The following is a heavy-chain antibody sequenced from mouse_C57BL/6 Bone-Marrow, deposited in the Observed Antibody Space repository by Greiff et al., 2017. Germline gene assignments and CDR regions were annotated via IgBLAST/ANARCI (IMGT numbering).Heavy chain of an antibody. J-gene: IGHJ3*01. CDR1: GFTFTDYY. V-gene: IGHV7-3*01. Sequence: EVKLVESGGGLVQPGGSLSLSCAASGFTFTDYYMSWVRQPPGKALEWLGFIRHKANGYTTEYIASVKGRFTISRDNSQSILYLQMNALRAEDSAAYYCARWDDYYRFAYWGQGTLVTVSA. CDR2: IRHKANGYTT. D-gene: IGHD2-3*01. CDR3: ARWDDYYRFAY.